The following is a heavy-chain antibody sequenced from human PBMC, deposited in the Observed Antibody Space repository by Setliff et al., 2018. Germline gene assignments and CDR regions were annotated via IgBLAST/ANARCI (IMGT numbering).Heavy chain of an antibody. J-gene: IGHJ3*02. CDR3: ARQAVAGNDAFDI. CDR1: GHSFTSYW. D-gene: IGHD6-19*01. CDR2: IYPGDSDT. V-gene: IGHV5-51*01. Sequence: PGESLKISCKGSGHSFTSYWIGWVRQMPGKGLEWMGIIYPGDSDTRYSPSFQGQVTISADKSISTAYLQWSSLKASDTAMYYCARQAVAGNDAFDIWGQGTMVTVSS.